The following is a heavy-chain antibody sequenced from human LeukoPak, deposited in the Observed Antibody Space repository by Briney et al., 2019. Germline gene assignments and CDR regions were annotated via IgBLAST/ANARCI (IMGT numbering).Heavy chain of an antibody. CDR1: DGSISSYY. Sequence: ETLSLTCTVSDGSISSYYWSWIRQPPGKGLEWVSYISSSSSTIYYADSVKGRFTISRDNAKNSLYLQMNSLRDEDTAVYYCAREVVVAATDWFDPWGQGTLVTVSS. V-gene: IGHV3-48*02. J-gene: IGHJ5*02. CDR2: ISSSSSTI. CDR3: AREVVVAATDWFDP. D-gene: IGHD2-15*01.